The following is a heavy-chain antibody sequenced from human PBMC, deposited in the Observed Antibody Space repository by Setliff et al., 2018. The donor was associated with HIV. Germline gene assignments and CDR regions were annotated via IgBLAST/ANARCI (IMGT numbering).Heavy chain of an antibody. J-gene: IGHJ5*02. CDR2: MFYSGRT. CDR3: ARDIMLPYDESGSVEWFDP. Sequence: SETLSLTCTVSGGSIRSSTYYGSWIRHSPGKGLEWMGSMFYSGRTYHNPSLTSRVTISVDTSKNQFSLKLYSVTAADTAVYYCARDIMLPYDESGSVEWFDPWGQGALVTVSS. D-gene: IGHD3-16*01. V-gene: IGHV4-39*07. CDR1: GGSIRSSTYY.